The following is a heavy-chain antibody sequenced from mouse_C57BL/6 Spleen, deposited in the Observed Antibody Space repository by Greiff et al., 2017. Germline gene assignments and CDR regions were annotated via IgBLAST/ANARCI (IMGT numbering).Heavy chain of an antibody. CDR1: GFTFSSYA. V-gene: IGHV5-4*03. CDR2: ISDGGSYT. CDR3: ARGGDGKRRGFDY. Sequence: EVKLMESGGGLVKPGGSLKLSCAASGFTFSSYAMSWVRQTPEKRLEWVATISDGGSYTYYPDNVKGRFTISRDNAKNNLYLQMSHLKSEDTAMYYCARGGDGKRRGFDYWGQGTTLTVSS. J-gene: IGHJ2*01. D-gene: IGHD1-2*01.